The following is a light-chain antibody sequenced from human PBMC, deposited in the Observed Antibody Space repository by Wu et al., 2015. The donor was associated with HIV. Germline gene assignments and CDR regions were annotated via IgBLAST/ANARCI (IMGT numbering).Light chain of an antibody. CDR2: GAS. Sequence: EIVMTQSPATLSESPGERVALSCRASQSVGGNLAWYQQKRGQAPRLLIYGASTRASGVPDRFSGSGSGTEFTLIISSLQSEDFALYYCQHYTEWPPSLTFGGGTRVDIK. CDR1: QSVGGN. J-gene: IGKJ4*01. V-gene: IGKV3-15*01. CDR3: QHYTEWPPSLT.